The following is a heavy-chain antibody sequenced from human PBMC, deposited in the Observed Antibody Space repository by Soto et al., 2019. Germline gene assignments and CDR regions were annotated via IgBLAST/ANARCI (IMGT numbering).Heavy chain of an antibody. V-gene: IGHV4-59*01. CDR1: VGSITSYY. CDR3: VRVDIGVYDFDT. J-gene: IGHJ3*02. Sequence: PSETLSLTCAVSVGSITSYYWSWIRQSPGKGLEWIGYIYSGGSISYNPSLRSRVTILLDTSKNQFSLRLTSATAADTAVYYCVRVDIGVYDFDTWGLGTMVTVSS. D-gene: IGHD3-9*01. CDR2: IYSGGSI.